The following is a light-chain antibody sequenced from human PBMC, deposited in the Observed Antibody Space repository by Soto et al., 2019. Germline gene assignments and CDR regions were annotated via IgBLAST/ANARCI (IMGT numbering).Light chain of an antibody. CDR3: KQYNDWAPA. J-gene: IGKJ1*01. Sequence: EKVMTQSPATLSASPGERATLSCRDSQSVSSNLAWYQQKPGQAPRLLIYEASTRATGIPASCSGSGFGRDFTLTVSSLQSEDFAFYYGKQYNDWAPAFGQGTKVEIK. CDR2: EAS. V-gene: IGKV3-15*01. CDR1: QSVSSN.